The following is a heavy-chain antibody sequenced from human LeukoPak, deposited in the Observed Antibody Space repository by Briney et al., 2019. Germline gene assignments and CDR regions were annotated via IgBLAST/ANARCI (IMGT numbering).Heavy chain of an antibody. Sequence: GGSLRLSCAASGFTFSDYYMSWIRQAPGKGLEWVSYISSSGSTIYYADSVKGRFTISRDNAKNSLYLQMNSLRAEDTAVYYCARDLSPPDCSSTSCYPDAFDIWGQGTMVTVSS. CDR3: ARDLSPPDCSSTSCYPDAFDI. CDR1: GFTFSDYY. J-gene: IGHJ3*02. D-gene: IGHD2-2*01. V-gene: IGHV3-11*04. CDR2: ISSSGSTI.